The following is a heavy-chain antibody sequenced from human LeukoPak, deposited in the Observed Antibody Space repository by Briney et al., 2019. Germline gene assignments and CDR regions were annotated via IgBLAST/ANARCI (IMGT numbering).Heavy chain of an antibody. J-gene: IGHJ4*02. V-gene: IGHV3-23*01. Sequence: QPGGSLRLSCAASGFTFSSYAMSWVRQAPGKGLEWVSAISGSGGSTYYADSVKGRFTISRDNSKNTLYLQMNNLRAEDTAVYSCAKVNYDSNGYYPYFDYWGQGTLVTVSS. D-gene: IGHD3-22*01. CDR1: GFTFSSYA. CDR2: ISGSGGST. CDR3: AKVNYDSNGYYPYFDY.